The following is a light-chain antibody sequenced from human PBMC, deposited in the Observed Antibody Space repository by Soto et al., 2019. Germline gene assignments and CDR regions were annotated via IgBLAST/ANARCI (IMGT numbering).Light chain of an antibody. J-gene: IGKJ1*01. Sequence: DIVMTQSPESLAVSLGERATINCKSSQSVLYSSNNKNYLAWYQQKPGQPPRLLIYWAPTRESVVPDRFSGSGSGTDFTLTISSLQAEDVAVYYCQQYYSTPWTFGQGTKVEIK. CDR2: WAP. V-gene: IGKV4-1*01. CDR3: QQYYSTPWT. CDR1: QSVLYSSNNKNY.